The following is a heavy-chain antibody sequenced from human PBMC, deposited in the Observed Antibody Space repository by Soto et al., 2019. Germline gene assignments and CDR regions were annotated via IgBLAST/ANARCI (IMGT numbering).Heavy chain of an antibody. CDR3: ACDRQWLSYSSCSTPDSGWFDP. V-gene: IGHV1-18*01. CDR1: GYTLTSYG. J-gene: IGHJ5*02. CDR2: ISAYNGNT. Sequence: QVQLVQSGAEVKKPGASVKVSCKASGYTLTSYGINWVRQAPGQGLEWMGWISAYNGNTKYAQKLQGRVTMTTDTTRSTADRELRSRRSDETAVYYCACDRQWLSYSSCSTPDSGWFDPWGQGTLVTVSS. D-gene: IGHD6-19*01.